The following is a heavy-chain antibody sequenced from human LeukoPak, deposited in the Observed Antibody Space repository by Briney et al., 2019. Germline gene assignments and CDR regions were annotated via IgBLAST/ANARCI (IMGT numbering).Heavy chain of an antibody. Sequence: GGSLRLSCAASGFTFSRYWMSWIRQAPGKGLEWVANIKQDGSEKYYVDSVKGRFTISRDNAKNSLSLQMNSLRAEDTAVYYCASVSITVAERDYMDVWGKGTTVTVCS. CDR1: GFTFSRYW. V-gene: IGHV3-7*01. D-gene: IGHD6-19*01. CDR2: IKQDGSEK. J-gene: IGHJ6*03. CDR3: ASVSITVAERDYMDV.